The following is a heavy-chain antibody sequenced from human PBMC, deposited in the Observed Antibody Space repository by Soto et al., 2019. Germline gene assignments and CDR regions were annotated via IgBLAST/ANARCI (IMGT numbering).Heavy chain of an antibody. D-gene: IGHD2-15*01. J-gene: IGHJ2*01. CDR3: ARGVVAATSSYWYFDL. V-gene: IGHV3-21*01. CDR1: GFTFSSYS. Sequence: EVQLVESGGGLVKPGGSLRLSCAASGFTFSSYSMNWVRQAPGKGLEWVSSISSSSSYIYYADSVKGRFTISRDNAKNSLYLQMNSLIAEDTAVYYCARGVVAATSSYWYFDLWGRGTLVTVSS. CDR2: ISSSSSYI.